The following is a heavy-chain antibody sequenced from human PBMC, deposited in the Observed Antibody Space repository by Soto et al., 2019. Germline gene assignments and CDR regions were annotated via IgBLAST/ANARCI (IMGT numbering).Heavy chain of an antibody. D-gene: IGHD3-22*01. V-gene: IGHV4-59*13. J-gene: IGHJ3*02. CDR1: GGSIRSYY. CDR3: ERDDYDSSGYYSKDAFDI. CDR2: IYYSGST. Sequence: PSETLSLTCTVSGGSIRSYYWSWIRQPPGKGLEWIGYIYYSGSTNYNPSLKSRVTISVDTSKNQFSLKLSSVTAADTAVYYCERDDYDSSGYYSKDAFDIWGQGTMVTVSS.